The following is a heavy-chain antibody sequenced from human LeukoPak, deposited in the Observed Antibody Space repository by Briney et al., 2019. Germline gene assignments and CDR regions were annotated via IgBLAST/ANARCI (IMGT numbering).Heavy chain of an antibody. CDR2: ISSSSSTI. J-gene: IGHJ4*02. CDR3: ARRFNGSGRFYNTFRDYYFDY. CDR1: GFIFSSYS. V-gene: IGHV3-48*01. Sequence: PGGSLRLSCAASGFIFSSYSMNWVRQAPGKGLEWVSYISSSSSTIYYADSVKGRFTISRDNAKNSLYLQMNSLRAEDTAVYFCARRFNGSGRFYNTFRDYYFDYWGQGTLVTVSS. D-gene: IGHD3-10*01.